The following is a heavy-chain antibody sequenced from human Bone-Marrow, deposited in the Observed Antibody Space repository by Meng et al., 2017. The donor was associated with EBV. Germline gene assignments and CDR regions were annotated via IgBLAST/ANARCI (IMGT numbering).Heavy chain of an antibody. Sequence: QVQLVQSGAEVKKQGALVKVSCKASGYTFTGYYMHWVRQAPGQGLEWMGRINPNSGGTNYAQKFQGRVTMTRDTSISTAYMELSRLRSDDTAVYYCARVLGVIAAVPGYWGQGTLVTVSS. CDR3: ARVLGVIAAVPGY. D-gene: IGHD6-13*01. V-gene: IGHV1-2*06. CDR1: GYTFTGYY. CDR2: INPNSGGT. J-gene: IGHJ4*02.